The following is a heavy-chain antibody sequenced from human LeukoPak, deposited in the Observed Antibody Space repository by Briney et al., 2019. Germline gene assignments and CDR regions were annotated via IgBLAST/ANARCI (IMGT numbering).Heavy chain of an antibody. V-gene: IGHV1-46*01. J-gene: IGHJ5*02. CDR2: INPSGGST. CDR1: GYTFTSYY. CDR3: AKVGGYDNWFDP. D-gene: IGHD5-12*01. Sequence: ASVKVSCKASGYTFTSYYMHWVRQAPGQGLEWMGIINPSGGSTSYAQKFQGRVTMTRDTSTSTVYMELNSLRAEDTAVYYCAKVGGYDNWFDPWGQGTLVTVSS.